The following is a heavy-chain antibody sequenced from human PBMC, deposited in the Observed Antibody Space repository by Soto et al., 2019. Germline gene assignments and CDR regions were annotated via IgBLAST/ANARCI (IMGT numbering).Heavy chain of an antibody. J-gene: IGHJ4*02. CDR1: GGSISSGDYY. CDR3: AREGGGGFDY. D-gene: IGHD3-16*01. CDR2: IYYSGST. Sequence: SETLSLTCTVSGGSISSGDYYWSWIRQPPGKGLEWIGYIYYSGSTYYNPSLKSRVTISVDPSKNQFPLKLSSATAADTPLYYGAREGGGGFDYWGQGTLVTGSS. V-gene: IGHV4-30-4*01.